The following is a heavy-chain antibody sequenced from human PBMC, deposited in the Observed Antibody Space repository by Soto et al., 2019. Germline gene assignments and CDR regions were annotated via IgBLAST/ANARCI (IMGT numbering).Heavy chain of an antibody. V-gene: IGHV3-23*01. CDR2: ISGSGGST. CDR1: GFTFSSYA. J-gene: IGHJ4*02. Sequence: GGSLRLCCAASGFTFSSYAMSWVRQAPGKGLEWVSAISGSGGSTYYADSVKGRFTISRDNSKNTLYLQMNSLRAEDTAVYYCAKNTIFGVVIPYFDYWGQGTLVTVSS. CDR3: AKNTIFGVVIPYFDY. D-gene: IGHD3-3*01.